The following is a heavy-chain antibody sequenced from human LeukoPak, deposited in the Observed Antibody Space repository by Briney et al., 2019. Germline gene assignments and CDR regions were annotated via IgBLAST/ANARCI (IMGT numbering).Heavy chain of an antibody. V-gene: IGHV1-8*01. CDR2: MNPNSDNT. Sequence: ASVKVSCKASGYIFTSYGINWVRQATGQGLEWMGWMNPNSDNTGYAQKFQGRVTMTRNTSISTAYMELSSLTSDDTAVYYCAKAGSYYDMDVWGQGTTVTVSS. J-gene: IGHJ6*02. CDR1: GYIFTSYG. CDR3: AKAGSYYDMDV.